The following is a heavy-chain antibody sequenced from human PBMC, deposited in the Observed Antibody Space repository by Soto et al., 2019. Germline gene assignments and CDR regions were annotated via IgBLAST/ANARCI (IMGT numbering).Heavy chain of an antibody. J-gene: IGHJ4*02. Sequence: QVQLVESGGGVVQPGRSLRLSCAASGFTFSTYGMHWVRQAPGKGLEWVAVISYDETYEYPADSVKGRFTISRDNSKNTLYLQINSLRPEDTAVYYCAKAAAREFDYWGQGTLVTVSS. D-gene: IGHD6-6*01. CDR3: AKAAAREFDY. CDR1: GFTFSTYG. V-gene: IGHV3-30*18. CDR2: ISYDETYE.